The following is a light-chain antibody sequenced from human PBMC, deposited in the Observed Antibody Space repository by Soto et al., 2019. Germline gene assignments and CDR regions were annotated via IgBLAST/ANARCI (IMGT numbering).Light chain of an antibody. CDR1: QSVTSK. CDR3: QQYSSSPLT. CDR2: GAS. V-gene: IGKV3-20*01. Sequence: VCTRSPCTLSLSPSDRATLSCGASQSVTSKLAWYQQKPGQAPRLLISGASNRDTGIPDRFSGSGSGTDFTLTISRLEPEDFAVYYCQQYSSSPLTFGGGTNVDIK. J-gene: IGKJ4*01.